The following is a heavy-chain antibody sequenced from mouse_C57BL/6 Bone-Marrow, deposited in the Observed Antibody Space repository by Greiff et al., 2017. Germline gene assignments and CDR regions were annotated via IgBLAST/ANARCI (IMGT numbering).Heavy chain of an antibody. J-gene: IGHJ3*01. D-gene: IGHD2-2*01. CDR2: INPSSGYT. CDR3: ARARNSYGYRDWFAY. V-gene: IGHV1-4*01. CDR1: GYTFTSYT. Sequence: VQLQQSGAELARPGASVKMSCKASGYTFTSYTMHWVKQRPGQGLEWIGYINPSSGYTKYNQKFKDKATLTADKSSSTAYMQLSSLTSERSAVYYCARARNSYGYRDWFAYWGQGTLVTVSA.